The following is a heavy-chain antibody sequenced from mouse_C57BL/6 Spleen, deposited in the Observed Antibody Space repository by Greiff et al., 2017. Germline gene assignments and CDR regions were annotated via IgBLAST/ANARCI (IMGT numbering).Heavy chain of an antibody. V-gene: IGHV1-4*01. Sequence: VQLVESGAELARPGASVKMSCKASGYTFTSYTMHWVKQRPGQGLEWIGYINPSSGYTKYNQKFKDKATLTADKSSSTAYMQLSSLTSEDSAVYYCASNDYDDFAYWGQGTLVTVSA. CDR3: ASNDYDDFAY. CDR2: INPSSGYT. J-gene: IGHJ3*01. CDR1: GYTFTSYT. D-gene: IGHD2-4*01.